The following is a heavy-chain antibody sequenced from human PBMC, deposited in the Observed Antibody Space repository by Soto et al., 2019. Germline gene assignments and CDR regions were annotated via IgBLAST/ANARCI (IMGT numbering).Heavy chain of an antibody. V-gene: IGHV4-39*01. CDR1: GGSISSSSSY. CDR2: IYYSGST. D-gene: IGHD3-9*01. Sequence: SETLSLTCTVSGGSISSSSSYWGWIRQPPGKGLEWIGSIYYSGSTYYNPSLKSRVTISVDTSKNQFSLKLSSVTAADTAVYYCARQTRDVLLYLDWLSVGWFDPWGQGTLVTVYS. CDR3: ARQTRDVLLYLDWLSVGWFDP. J-gene: IGHJ5*02.